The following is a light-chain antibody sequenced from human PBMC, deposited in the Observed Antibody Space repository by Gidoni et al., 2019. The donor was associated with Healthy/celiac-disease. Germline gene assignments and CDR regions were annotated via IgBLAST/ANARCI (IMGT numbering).Light chain of an antibody. CDR2: KAS. Sequence: DIQMTQSPSTLSASVGDRVTITCRASQSISSWLAWYQQKPGKAPKLLIYKASSLESGVPSRFSGSGSGTEFTLTISSLQPDDFATYYCQQYNSYSQVTFXGXTKVEIK. V-gene: IGKV1-5*03. CDR3: QQYNSYSQVT. J-gene: IGKJ4*01. CDR1: QSISSW.